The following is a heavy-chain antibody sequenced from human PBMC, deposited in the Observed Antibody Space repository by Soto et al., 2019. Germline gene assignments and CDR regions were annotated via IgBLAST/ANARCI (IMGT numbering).Heavy chain of an antibody. V-gene: IGHV3-74*01. Sequence: EVQLVESGGGSVQPGGSLRLSCAASGFTLSDQWMHWVRQAPGKGLVWVSRIRSDGSSTSYADSVKGRFTISRDNAKNTRDLQMNSLRVEDTAVYYCARTDYADYWGQGTLVTVSS. CDR1: GFTLSDQW. J-gene: IGHJ4*02. CDR3: ARTDYADY. CDR2: IRSDGSST.